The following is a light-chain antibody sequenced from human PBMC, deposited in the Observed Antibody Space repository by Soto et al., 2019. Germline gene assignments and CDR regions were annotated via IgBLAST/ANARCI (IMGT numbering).Light chain of an antibody. J-gene: IGKJ1*01. Sequence: DIPMTKSPSSLSASVGDRVTITCRASQAIRNDLGWYQQKPGKAPKRLIYHASSLDSEVPLRFSGSGSGTEFAVSISSLQPEDFATYYFLRHNTCPCTFGQRTKVEIK. CDR3: LRHNTCPCT. CDR1: QAIRND. CDR2: HAS. V-gene: IGKV1-17*01.